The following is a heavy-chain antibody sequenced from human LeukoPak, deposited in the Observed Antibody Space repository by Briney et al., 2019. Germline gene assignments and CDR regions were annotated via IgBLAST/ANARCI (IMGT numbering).Heavy chain of an antibody. CDR2: FIPIFGTA. V-gene: IGHV1-69*06. CDR1: GGTFSSYA. D-gene: IGHD3-22*01. CDR3: ARDGNYYDSSYAFDI. J-gene: IGHJ3*02. Sequence: GASVKVSCKASGGTFSSYAISWVRQAPGQGLEWMGGFIPIFGTANYAQKFQGRVTITADKSTSTAYMELRSLRSDDTAVYYCARDGNYYDSSYAFDIWGQGTMVTVSS.